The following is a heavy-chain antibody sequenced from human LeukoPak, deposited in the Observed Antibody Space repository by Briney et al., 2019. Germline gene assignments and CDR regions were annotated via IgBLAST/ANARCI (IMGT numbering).Heavy chain of an antibody. CDR2: IYYTGST. V-gene: IGHV4-59*08. CDR3: ARGDSSGWYYFDY. CDR1: GGSISTYY. D-gene: IGHD6-19*01. Sequence: PSETLSLTCTVSGGSISTYYWSWIRQPPGKGLEWIAYIYYTGSTYYNPSLKSRVTISVDTPKNQFSLKLCSVTVGDTAVYYCARGDSSGWYYFDYWGQGTLVTVSS. J-gene: IGHJ4*02.